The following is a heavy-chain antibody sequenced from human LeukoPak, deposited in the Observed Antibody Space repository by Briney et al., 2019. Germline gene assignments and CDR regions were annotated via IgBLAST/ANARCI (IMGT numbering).Heavy chain of an antibody. CDR3: ARGLRDRYGMDV. J-gene: IGHJ6*02. CDR2: IKSDESTR. V-gene: IGHV3-74*01. D-gene: IGHD5-12*01. CDR1: GFTFTSYW. Sequence: EGSLRLSCAASGFTFTSYWMHWVRQAPGKGLVWVSRIKSDESTRDYADFVKGRFTISRDNARNTVYLQINSLTAEDTAVYYCARGLRDRYGMDVWGQGTTVTVSS.